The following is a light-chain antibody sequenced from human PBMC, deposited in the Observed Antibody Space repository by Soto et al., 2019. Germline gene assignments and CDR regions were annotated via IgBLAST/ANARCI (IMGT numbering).Light chain of an antibody. J-gene: IGKJ3*01. V-gene: IGKV3-20*01. CDR1: QSVSSSY. CDR2: GAT. CDR3: QRYCSSPLR. Sequence: EIVLTQSPGTLSLSPGERATLSCSASQSVSSSYLAWYQQKPGQAPRLLIYGATSRATGIPDRFSGSGSGRDFTLPVGRLEPEDFAVYYWQRYCSSPLRFGPGPRVDMK.